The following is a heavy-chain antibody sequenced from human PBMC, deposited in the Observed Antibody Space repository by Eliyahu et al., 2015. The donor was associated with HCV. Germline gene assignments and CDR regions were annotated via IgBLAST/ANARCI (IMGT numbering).Heavy chain of an antibody. Sequence: QVQLVESGGGVVQPGRSLRLSCAASGFTFSSXGMHWVRQAPGKGLEWVAVISYDGSNKYYADSVKGRFTISRDNSKNTLYLQMNSLRAEDTAVYYCAKERDYGGRGWFDPWGQGTLVTVSS. J-gene: IGHJ5*02. D-gene: IGHD4-23*01. CDR2: ISYDGSNK. CDR3: AKERDYGGRGWFDP. CDR1: GFTFSSXG. V-gene: IGHV3-30*18.